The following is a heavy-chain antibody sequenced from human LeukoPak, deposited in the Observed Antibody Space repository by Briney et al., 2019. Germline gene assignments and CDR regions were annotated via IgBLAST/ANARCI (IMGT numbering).Heavy chain of an antibody. V-gene: IGHV3-48*04. CDR2: ISSSGSTV. Sequence: GGSLRLSCAASGFTFSSYGMHWVRQAPGKGLEWVSYISSSGSTVYYADSVEGRFTISRDNAKNSLYLQMNSLRAEDTAVYYCARWGQTYGSGRYVWDYWGQGTLVTVSS. J-gene: IGHJ4*02. D-gene: IGHD3-10*01. CDR1: GFTFSSYG. CDR3: ARWGQTYGSGRYVWDY.